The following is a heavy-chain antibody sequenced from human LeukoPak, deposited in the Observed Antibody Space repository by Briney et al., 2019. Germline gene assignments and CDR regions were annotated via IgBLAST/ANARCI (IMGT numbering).Heavy chain of an antibody. Sequence: GGSLRLSCAASGFTFSSYAMSRVRQAPGKGLEWVSAISGSGGSTYYADSVKGRFTISRDNSKNTLYLQMNSLRAEDTAVYYCAKRGDSGSYHYYYYGMDVWGQGTTVTVSS. J-gene: IGHJ6*02. CDR2: ISGSGGST. CDR3: AKRGDSGSYHYYYYGMDV. V-gene: IGHV3-23*01. D-gene: IGHD1-26*01. CDR1: GFTFSSYA.